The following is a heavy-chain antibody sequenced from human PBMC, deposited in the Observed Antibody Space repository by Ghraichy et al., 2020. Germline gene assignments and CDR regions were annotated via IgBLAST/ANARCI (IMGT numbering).Heavy chain of an antibody. CDR2: IYSGGST. CDR3: ARDEYSSSPTLHY. CDR1: GFTVSSNY. D-gene: IGHD6-6*01. Sequence: GGSLRLSCAASGFTVSSNYMSWVRQAPGKGLEWVSVIYSGGSTYYADSVKGRFTISRDNSKNTLYLQMNSLRAEDTAVYYCARDEYSSSPTLHYWGQGTLVTVSS. J-gene: IGHJ4*02. V-gene: IGHV3-53*01.